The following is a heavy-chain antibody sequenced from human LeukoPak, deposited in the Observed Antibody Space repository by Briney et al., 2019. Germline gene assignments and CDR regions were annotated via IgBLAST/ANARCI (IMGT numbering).Heavy chain of an antibody. V-gene: IGHV3-23*01. CDR1: GFTFSNYA. CDR2: ISGSGGRT. J-gene: IGHJ4*02. Sequence: PGGSLRLSCAASGFTFSNYAMSWVRQAPGKGLEWVSAISGSGGRTYYADSAKGRFTISRDNSKNTLYLQMNSLRAEDTAVYYCAEYYFYDSSGYQQYYFDYWGQGTLVTVSS. D-gene: IGHD3-22*01. CDR3: AEYYFYDSSGYQQYYFDY.